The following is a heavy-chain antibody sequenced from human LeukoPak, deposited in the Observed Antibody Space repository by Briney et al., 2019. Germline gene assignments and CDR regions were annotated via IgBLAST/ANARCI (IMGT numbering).Heavy chain of an antibody. J-gene: IGHJ5*02. V-gene: IGHV3-21*01. D-gene: IGHD3-10*01. CDR2: ISSSSSFI. CDR1: GFTLSDYN. CDR3: ARESGYHGSGFDP. Sequence: GGSLRHSCAASGFTLSDYNMNWVRQAPGRGLEWVSSISSSSSFIYYADSVKGRFTISRDNAKNALYLQMNSLRVEDTAVYYCARESGYHGSGFDPWGQGTLVTVSS.